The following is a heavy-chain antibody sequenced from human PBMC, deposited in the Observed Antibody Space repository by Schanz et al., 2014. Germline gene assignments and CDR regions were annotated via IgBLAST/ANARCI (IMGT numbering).Heavy chain of an antibody. V-gene: IGHV3-33*08. CDR2: INSDGTKR. Sequence: VQLVESGGGLVQPGGSLRLSCAASGFNFSSYSLHWVRQAPGKGLEWVAFINSDGTKRFYADSVKSRFTISRDNSRNTLYLQMNSLRAEDTAVYYCARKVVATIGGYYDNWGQGTLVIVSS. J-gene: IGHJ4*02. CDR1: GFNFSSYS. CDR3: ARKVVATIGGYYDN. D-gene: IGHD5-12*01.